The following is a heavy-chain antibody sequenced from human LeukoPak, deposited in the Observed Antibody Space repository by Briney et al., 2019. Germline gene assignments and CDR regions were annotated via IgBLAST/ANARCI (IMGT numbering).Heavy chain of an antibody. J-gene: IGHJ4*02. V-gene: IGHV3-33*01. CDR2: IWYDGSNK. D-gene: IGHD2-21*01. CDR3: ASFFGGDFDY. Sequence: PGGSLRLSCAASGFTFSSYGMHWVRQAPGKGLEWVAVIWYDGSNKYYADSVRGRFTISRDNSKNTLYLQMNSLRAEDTAVYYCASFFGGDFDYWGQGTLVTVSS. CDR1: GFTFSSYG.